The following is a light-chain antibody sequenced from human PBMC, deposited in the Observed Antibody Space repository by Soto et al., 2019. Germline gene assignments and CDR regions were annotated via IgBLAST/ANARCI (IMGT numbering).Light chain of an antibody. CDR1: NSVVGGYNY. J-gene: IGLJ2*01. CDR2: EVY. V-gene: IGLV2-8*01. CDR3: TSYAGSNYVV. Sequence: QSALTQPPSASGSPGQSVTISCTGTNSVVGGYNYVSWYQEHPGKAPKLIIYEVYKRPSGVPDRFSGSKSGNTASLTVSRLQADDEADYSCTSYAGSNYVVFGGGTKLTVL.